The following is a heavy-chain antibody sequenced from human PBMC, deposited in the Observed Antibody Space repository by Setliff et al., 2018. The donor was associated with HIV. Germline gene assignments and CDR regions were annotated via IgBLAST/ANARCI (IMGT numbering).Heavy chain of an antibody. J-gene: IGHJ4*02. CDR3: ARHGTWNSQRFHFDY. CDR2: ISSSGTT. CDR1: DDSFSNYD. Sequence: SETLSLTCVVSDDSFSNYDWTWIRQPPGKALQWIGYISSSGTTNYNPSLRSRVTISVDKSKNQFSLKLNSVTAADTAVYYCARHGTWNSQRFHFDYWGQGTPVTVSS. V-gene: IGHV4-59*08. D-gene: IGHD1-7*01.